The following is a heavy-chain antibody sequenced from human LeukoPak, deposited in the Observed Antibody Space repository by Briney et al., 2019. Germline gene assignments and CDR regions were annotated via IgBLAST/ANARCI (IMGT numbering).Heavy chain of an antibody. J-gene: IGHJ5*02. CDR1: GFTFSSYA. CDR2: ISGSGGST. CDR3: AKDRSCTNGVCPNWFDP. D-gene: IGHD2-8*01. Sequence: GGSLRLSCAASGFTFSSYAMSWVRQAPGKGLEWVSAISGSGGSTYYADSVKGRFTISRDNSKNTLYLQMNSLRAEDTAVYYCAKDRSCTNGVCPNWFDPWGQGTLVTVSS. V-gene: IGHV3-23*01.